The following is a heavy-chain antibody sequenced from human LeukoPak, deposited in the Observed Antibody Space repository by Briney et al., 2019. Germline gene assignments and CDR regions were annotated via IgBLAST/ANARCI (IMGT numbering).Heavy chain of an antibody. D-gene: IGHD2-15*01. Sequence: ASVKVSCKASGYTFTSYGISWVRQAPGQGLEWMGWISAYNGNTNYAQKLQGRVTMTTDTSTSTAYMELSSLRSEDTAVYYCARAWSIDCSGGSCYSNWGQGTLVTVSS. CDR2: ISAYNGNT. J-gene: IGHJ4*02. CDR3: ARAWSIDCSGGSCYSN. CDR1: GYTFTSYG. V-gene: IGHV1-18*01.